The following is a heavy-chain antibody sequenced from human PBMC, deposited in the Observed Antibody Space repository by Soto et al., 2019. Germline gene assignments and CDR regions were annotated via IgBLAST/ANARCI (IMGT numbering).Heavy chain of an antibody. J-gene: IGHJ5*02. CDR3: ARDIAAAGRGWFDP. V-gene: IGHV4-31*03. D-gene: IGHD6-13*01. CDR1: GGSISSGGYY. Sequence: QVQLQESGPGLVKPSQTLSLTCTVSGGSISSGGYYWSWIRQHPGKGLEWIGYIYYSGSTYYNPSLKSRVTISVDTSKNQFSLKLSSVTAVDTAVYFCARDIAAAGRGWFDPWGQGTLITVSS. CDR2: IYYSGST.